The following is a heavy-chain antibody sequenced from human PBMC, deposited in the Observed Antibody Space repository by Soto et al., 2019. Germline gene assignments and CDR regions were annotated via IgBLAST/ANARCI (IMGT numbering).Heavy chain of an antibody. Sequence: SETLSLTCTVSGGSISGGVGGLYYWSWIRQPPGKGLEWIGYIYDSGSTYYNPSLKSRVTISVDTSKNQFSLRLSSVTAADTELFYFPREVTPLTTVWFFYLGGRGTLFPVSS. D-gene: IGHD4-17*01. CDR3: PREVTPLTTVWFFYL. CDR1: GGSISGGVGGLYY. CDR2: IYDSGST. J-gene: IGHJ2*01. V-gene: IGHV4-30-4*01.